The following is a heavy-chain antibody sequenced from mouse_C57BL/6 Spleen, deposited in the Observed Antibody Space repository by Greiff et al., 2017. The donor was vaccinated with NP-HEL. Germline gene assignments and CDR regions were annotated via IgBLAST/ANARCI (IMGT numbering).Heavy chain of an antibody. CDR1: GYTFTDYN. CDR3: ARGATMISRYYARDN. D-gene: IGHD2-4*01. CDR2: ITPNNGGT. J-gene: IGHJ4*01. V-gene: IGHV1-22*01. Sequence: EVQLQQSGPELMKPGASVKMSCKASGYTFTDYNMHWVKQSHGKSLEWIGYITPNNGGTSYNQKFKGKATLTVNKSSSTADMELRSLTSEDSAVYYCARGATMISRYYARDNWGQGTSVTVSS.